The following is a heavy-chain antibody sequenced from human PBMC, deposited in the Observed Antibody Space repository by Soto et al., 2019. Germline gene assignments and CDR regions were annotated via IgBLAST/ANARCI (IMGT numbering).Heavy chain of an antibody. V-gene: IGHV4-31*03. CDR2: IYYSGST. J-gene: IGHJ1*01. Sequence: QVQLQESGPGLVKPSQTLSLTCTVSGGSISSGGYYWSWIRQHPGKGLEWIGYIYYSGSTYYNPSLKSRVTMSVDTSKNHFSLKLSSVTAADTAVYYCARVDSSGQYFQHWGQGTLVTVSS. CDR3: ARVDSSGQYFQH. D-gene: IGHD3-22*01. CDR1: GGSISSGGYY.